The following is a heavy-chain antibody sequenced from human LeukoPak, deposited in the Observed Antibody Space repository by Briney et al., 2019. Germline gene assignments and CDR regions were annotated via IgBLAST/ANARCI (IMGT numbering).Heavy chain of an antibody. CDR2: IIPIFGTA. Sequence: ASVKVSCKASGGTFISYAISWVRQAPGQGLEWMGGIIPIFGTANYAQKFQGRVTITTDESTSTAYMELSSLRSEDTAVYYCARDPYYYDSSGYFDYWGQGTLVTVSS. CDR3: ARDPYYYDSSGYFDY. V-gene: IGHV1-69*05. J-gene: IGHJ4*02. D-gene: IGHD3-22*01. CDR1: GGTFISYA.